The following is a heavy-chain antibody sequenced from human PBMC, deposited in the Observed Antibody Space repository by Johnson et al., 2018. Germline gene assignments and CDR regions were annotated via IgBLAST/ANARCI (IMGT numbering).Heavy chain of an antibody. J-gene: IGHJ6*03. CDR1: GFTFSSYA. Sequence: VQLVQSGGGVVQPGRSLRLSCTASGFTFSSYAMHWVRQAPGKGLEYVSAISSNGGSTYYANSVKGRFTISRDNSKNTLYLQMGSLRAEEMAVYYCARGGPITIDRYYYMDVWGKGTTVNVSS. CDR2: ISSNGGST. V-gene: IGHV3-64*01. CDR3: ARGGPITIDRYYYMDV. D-gene: IGHD3-10*01.